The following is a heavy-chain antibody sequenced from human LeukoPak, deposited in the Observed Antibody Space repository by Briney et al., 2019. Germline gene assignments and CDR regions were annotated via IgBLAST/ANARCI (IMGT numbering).Heavy chain of an antibody. D-gene: IGHD3-9*01. V-gene: IGHV3-74*01. Sequence: PGGSLRLSCAASGFTFKLYWMHWVRQVPGKRPVWVSRINDDGSDTIYADSVKGRFTISRDNSKNTLYLQMNSLRAEDTAVYYCARDSYDILTGYQTDDAFDIWGQGTMVTVSS. CDR3: ARDSYDILTGYQTDDAFDI. CDR1: GFTFKLYW. CDR2: INDDGSDT. J-gene: IGHJ3*02.